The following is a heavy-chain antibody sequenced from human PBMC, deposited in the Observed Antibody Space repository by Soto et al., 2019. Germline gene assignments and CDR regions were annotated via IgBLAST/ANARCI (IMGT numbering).Heavy chain of an antibody. CDR2: ISNRGRT. D-gene: IGHD2-2*03. V-gene: IGHV4-31*11. CDR1: GDVISSVSHY. Sequence: QVQLQETGPGLVKPSQTLSLTCAVSGDVISSVSHYWTWIRQRPGRGLEWMGYISNRGRTIFNPSLKGRVSMSVDTSKNQFSLRLTSVTVADTAVYYCAREENTYGSTDFWGQGTLVTVAS. CDR3: AREENTYGSTDF. J-gene: IGHJ4*02.